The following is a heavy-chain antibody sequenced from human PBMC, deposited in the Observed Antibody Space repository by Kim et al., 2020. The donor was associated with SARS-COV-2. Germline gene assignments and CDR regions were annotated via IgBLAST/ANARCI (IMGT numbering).Heavy chain of an antibody. V-gene: IGHV3-74*03. Sequence: GGSLRLSCAASGFTLSNYPMNWVRQTPGEGLVWVSRIHSNGSITEYVDSVKGRFTISRDNAKNTLYLHMNSLRPEDTAVYYCARAGDYARSGYDGLFHYG. CDR3: ARAGDYARSGYDGLFHYG. CDR2: IHSNGSIT. D-gene: IGHD3-22*01. CDR1: GFTLSNYP. J-gene: IGHJ6*01.